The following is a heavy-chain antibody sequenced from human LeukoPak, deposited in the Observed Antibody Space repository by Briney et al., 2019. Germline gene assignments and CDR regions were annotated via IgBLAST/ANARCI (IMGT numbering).Heavy chain of an antibody. CDR1: GFTFSSYG. D-gene: IGHD6-13*01. J-gene: IGHJ4*02. Sequence: PGGSLRLSCAASGFTFSSYGMHWVRQAPGKGLEWVAFIRYDGSNKYYADSVKGRFTISRDNSKNTLYLQMNSLRAEDTAVYYCAKAWAAGSGGAFDYWGQGTLVTVSS. CDR3: AKAWAAGSGGAFDY. CDR2: IRYDGSNK. V-gene: IGHV3-30*02.